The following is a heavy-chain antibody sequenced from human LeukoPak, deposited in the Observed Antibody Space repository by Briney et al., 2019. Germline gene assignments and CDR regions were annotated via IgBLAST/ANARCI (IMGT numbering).Heavy chain of an antibody. V-gene: IGHV3-23*01. D-gene: IGHD3-22*01. CDR3: ARQYYYNTSDAFDI. CDR2: VGGSGDTT. Sequence: GGSLRLSCAASGLTFSTYAMSWVRQTPDRGLEWVSTVGGSGDTTYYADSVKGRFTISRDNSKNMLFLQMNSPRAEDTAIYFCARQYYYNTSDAFDIWGQGTLVTVSS. J-gene: IGHJ3*02. CDR1: GLTFSTYA.